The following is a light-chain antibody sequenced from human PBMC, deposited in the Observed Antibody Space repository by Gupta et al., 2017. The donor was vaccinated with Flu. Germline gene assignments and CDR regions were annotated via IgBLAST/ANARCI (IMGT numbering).Light chain of an antibody. Sequence: PSTVSAYVGDRVTITCRASQSLSSWLAWYQQKPGKAPNLLIYKASNLESGVPSRFSGSGSGTEFTLTISSLQPDDFATYYCQQYDSYSLTFGGGTKVEI. CDR3: QQYDSYSLT. V-gene: IGKV1-5*03. CDR1: QSLSSW. CDR2: KAS. J-gene: IGKJ4*01.